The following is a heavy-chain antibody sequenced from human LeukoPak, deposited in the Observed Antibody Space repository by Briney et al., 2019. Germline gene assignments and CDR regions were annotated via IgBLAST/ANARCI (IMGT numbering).Heavy chain of an antibody. CDR3: ARDVNYAFDY. Sequence: ASVKVSCKPYGYSFPRKGISWVRQAPGQGLEWMGWISANSGNTNYAQKFQDRVTLTTDTSTSTAYMELRSLRSDDTAVYYCARDVNYAFDYWGQGTLVTVSS. CDR1: GYSFPRKG. J-gene: IGHJ4*02. D-gene: IGHD3-16*01. V-gene: IGHV1-18*01. CDR2: ISANSGNT.